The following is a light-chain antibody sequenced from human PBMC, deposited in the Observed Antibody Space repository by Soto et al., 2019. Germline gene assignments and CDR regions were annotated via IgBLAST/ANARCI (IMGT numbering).Light chain of an antibody. CDR3: QQYGSSPIT. CDR1: QSVSSNY. V-gene: IGKV3-20*01. Sequence: EIVLTQSPGTLSLSPGERATLSCRASQSVSSNYVAWYQQKPGQTPKVLIYRASSRATGIPDRFSGSGSGTDFTLTISRLEPEDFAVYYCQQYGSSPITFGQGTRLEIK. CDR2: RAS. J-gene: IGKJ5*01.